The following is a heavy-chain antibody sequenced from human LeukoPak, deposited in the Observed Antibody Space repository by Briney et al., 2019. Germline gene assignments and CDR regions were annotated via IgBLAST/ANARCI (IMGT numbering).Heavy chain of an antibody. CDR1: GFTFSSYG. J-gene: IGHJ6*02. CDR2: ISYDGSNK. D-gene: IGHD3-10*01. CDR3: AKGPYYYGSGSYVVDDYYYYGMDV. V-gene: IGHV3-30*18. Sequence: GGSLRLSCAASGFTFSSYGMHWVRQAPGKGLEWVAVISYDGSNKYYADSVKGRFTISRDNSKNTLYLQMNSLRAEDTAVYYCAKGPYYYGSGSYVVDDYYYYGMDVWGQGTTVTVSS.